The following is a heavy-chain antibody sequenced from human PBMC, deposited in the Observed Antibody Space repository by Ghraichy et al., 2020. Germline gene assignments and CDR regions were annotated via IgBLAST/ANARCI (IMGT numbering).Heavy chain of an antibody. CDR1: GFTFSTYT. V-gene: IGHV3-21*01. Sequence: SCVGSGFTFSTYTMNWVRQAPVKGLEWVASISIRNDYMSYRGSLKGRFTISRDNAKNSLFLQMNSLTAEDTATYYCARDKSLGHNFRGDAFDIWGQGTKVSVSS. D-gene: IGHD5-24*01. J-gene: IGHJ3*02. CDR2: ISIRNDYM. CDR3: ARDKSLGHNFRGDAFDI.